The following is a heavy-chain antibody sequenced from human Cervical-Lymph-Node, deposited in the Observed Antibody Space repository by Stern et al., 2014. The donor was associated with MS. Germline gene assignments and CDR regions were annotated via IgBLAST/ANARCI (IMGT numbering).Heavy chain of an antibody. CDR2: FYYSGST. CDR1: GGSISSSSYY. J-gene: IGHJ4*02. V-gene: IGHV4-39*01. Sequence: VQLVESGPGLVKPSETLSLTCTVSGGSISSSSYYWGWIRQPPGKGLEWIGSFYYSGSTYYNPSLKSRVTISVDTSKNQFSLRLSSVTAADTAVYYCARHPRDFVWYFDYWGQGTLVTVSS. D-gene: IGHD3-16*01. CDR3: ARHPRDFVWYFDY.